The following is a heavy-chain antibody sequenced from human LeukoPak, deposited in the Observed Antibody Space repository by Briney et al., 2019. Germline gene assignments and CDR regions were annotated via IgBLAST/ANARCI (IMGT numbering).Heavy chain of an antibody. J-gene: IGHJ4*02. CDR1: GYTFTSYG. V-gene: IGHV1-18*01. CDR2: ISAYNGNT. Sequence: ASVKVSCKASGYTFTSYGISWVRQAPGQGLEWMGWISAYNGNTNYAQKPQGRVTMTTDTSTSTAYMKLRSPRSDDTAVYYCARDQWLVHPLDYWGQGTLVTVSS. D-gene: IGHD6-19*01. CDR3: ARDQWLVHPLDY.